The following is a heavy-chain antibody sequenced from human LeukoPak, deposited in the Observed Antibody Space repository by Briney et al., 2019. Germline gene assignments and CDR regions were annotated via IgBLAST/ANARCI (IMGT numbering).Heavy chain of an antibody. J-gene: IGHJ4*02. D-gene: IGHD3-10*01. V-gene: IGHV4-34*01. Sequence: SETLSLTCAVYGGSFSGYYWSWIRQPPGKGVEWVGEINHSGSTNYNPSLKSRVTISVDTSKNQFSLKLSCVSAADTAVYYCARGRVRARMVRGVSFDYWGQATLVTVSS. CDR2: INHSGST. CDR3: ARGRVRARMVRGVSFDY. CDR1: GGSFSGYY.